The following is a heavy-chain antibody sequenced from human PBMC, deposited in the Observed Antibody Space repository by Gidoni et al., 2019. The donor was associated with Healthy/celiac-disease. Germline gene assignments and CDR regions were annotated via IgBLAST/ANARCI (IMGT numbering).Heavy chain of an antibody. CDR1: GLPFSSYG. CDR3: ARDGKYYYDSSGYYLEYFQH. D-gene: IGHD3-22*01. Sequence: EVQLVESGGGLVQPGGSLRLSCAASGLPFSSYGMNWVRQAPGKGLEWVSYISSSSSTIYYADSVKGRFTISRDNAKNSLYLQMNSLRDEDTAVYYCARDGKYYYDSSGYYLEYFQHWGQGTLVTVSS. CDR2: ISSSSSTI. J-gene: IGHJ1*01. V-gene: IGHV3-48*02.